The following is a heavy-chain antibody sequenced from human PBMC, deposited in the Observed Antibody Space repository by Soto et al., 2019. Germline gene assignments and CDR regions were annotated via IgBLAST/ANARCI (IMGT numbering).Heavy chain of an antibody. D-gene: IGHD3-3*01. Sequence: QLQLQESGPGLVKPSETLSLTCTVSGGSISSSSYYWGWIRQPPGKGLEWIGSIYYSGSTYYNPSLNSRVTISVDTSKNQYSLKLSSVAAANTAVYYWARHFITIFGVVIIPYGMDVWGQGTTVTVSS. V-gene: IGHV4-39*01. CDR1: GGSISSSSYY. CDR2: IYYSGST. CDR3: ARHFITIFGVVIIPYGMDV. J-gene: IGHJ6*02.